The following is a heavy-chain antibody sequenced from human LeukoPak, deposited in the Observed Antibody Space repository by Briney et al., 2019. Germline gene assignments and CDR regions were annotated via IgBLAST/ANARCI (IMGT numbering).Heavy chain of an antibody. CDR3: ATFSSGPGIAAAHYYYYMDV. J-gene: IGHJ6*03. CDR2: IYTSGST. Sequence: SETLSLTCTVSGGSISSYYWSWIRQPAGKGLEWIGRIYTSGSTNYNPSLKSRVIMSVDTSKNQFSLKLSSVTAADTAVYCCATFSSGPGIAAAHYYYYMDVWGKGTTVTVSS. V-gene: IGHV4-4*07. D-gene: IGHD6-13*01. CDR1: GGSISSYY.